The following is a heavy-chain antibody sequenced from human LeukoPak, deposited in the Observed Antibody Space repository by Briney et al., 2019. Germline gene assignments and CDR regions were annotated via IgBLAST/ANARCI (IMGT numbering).Heavy chain of an antibody. CDR3: AKVALYCSSTSCYDIGAMDV. J-gene: IGHJ6*02. Sequence: TLTLSCAASGFTFSSYSMHWVRQAPGQGLEWVAVISYDGSNKYYTDSVKGRFTISRDNAKNTLYLQMNSLRAEDTAVYYCAKVALYCSSTSCYDIGAMDVWGQGTTVTVSS. CDR1: GFTFSSYS. V-gene: IGHV3-30*18. D-gene: IGHD2-2*01. CDR2: ISYDGSNK.